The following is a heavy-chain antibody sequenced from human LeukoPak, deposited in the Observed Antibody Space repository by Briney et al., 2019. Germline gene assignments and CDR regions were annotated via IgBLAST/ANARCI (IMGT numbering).Heavy chain of an antibody. CDR1: GGSISSYY. J-gene: IGHJ4*02. Sequence: SETLSLTCTVSGGSISSYYWSWIRQPPGKGLEWIGYIYYSGSTNYNPSLKSRVTISGDTSKNQFSLKLSSATAADTAVYYCARRYRSHSSSWSYYFDYWGQRTLVTVSS. V-gene: IGHV4-59*08. CDR2: IYYSGST. CDR3: ARRYRSHSSSWSYYFDY. D-gene: IGHD6-13*01.